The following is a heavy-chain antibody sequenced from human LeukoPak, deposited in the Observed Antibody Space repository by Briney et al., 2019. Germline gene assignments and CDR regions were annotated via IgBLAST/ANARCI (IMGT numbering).Heavy chain of an antibody. D-gene: IGHD6-19*01. CDR2: ISGSGGST. CDR1: GFTFSSYA. V-gene: IGHV3-23*01. CDR3: AKVADYYYYMDV. Sequence: PGGSLRLSCAASGFTFSSYAMSWVRRAPGKGLEWVSAISGSGGSTYYADSVKGRFTIPRDNSKNTLYLQMNSLRAEDTAVYYCAKVADYYYYMDVWGKGTTVTVSS. J-gene: IGHJ6*03.